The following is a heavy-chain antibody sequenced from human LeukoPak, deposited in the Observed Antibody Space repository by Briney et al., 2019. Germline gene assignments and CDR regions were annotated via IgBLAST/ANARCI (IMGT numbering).Heavy chain of an antibody. D-gene: IGHD3-16*01. V-gene: IGHV4-59*08. CDR3: ARRLGDYVYAFDI. J-gene: IGHJ3*02. Sequence: SETLSLTCTVSGGSISSYYWSWIRQPPGKGLEWIGYIYYSGSTNYNPSLKSQVTISVDTSKNQFSLKLSSVTAADTAVYYCARRLGDYVYAFDIWGQGAMVTVSS. CDR2: IYYSGST. CDR1: GGSISSYY.